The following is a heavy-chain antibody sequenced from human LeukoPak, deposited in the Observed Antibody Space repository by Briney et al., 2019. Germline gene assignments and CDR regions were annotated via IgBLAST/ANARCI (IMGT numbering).Heavy chain of an antibody. Sequence: PGGSLRLSCAASGFTVSSNYMSWVRQAPGKGLEWVSSISSSSSYIYYADSVKGRFTISRDNAKNSLYLQMNSLRAEDTAVYYCARSDYDFWSGHIVGYFDYWGQGTLVTVSS. V-gene: IGHV3-21*01. CDR1: GFTVSSNY. CDR3: ARSDYDFWSGHIVGYFDY. CDR2: ISSSSSYI. D-gene: IGHD3-3*01. J-gene: IGHJ4*03.